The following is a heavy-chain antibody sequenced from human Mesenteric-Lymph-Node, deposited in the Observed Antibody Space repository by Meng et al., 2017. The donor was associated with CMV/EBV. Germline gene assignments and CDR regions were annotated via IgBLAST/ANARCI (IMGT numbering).Heavy chain of an antibody. D-gene: IGHD2-2*01. CDR2: INPSGGST. V-gene: IGHV1-46*01. CDR1: GYTFTSYY. CDR3: ARDQKAPAAHYYYYYGMDV. Sequence: ASVTVSCKASGYTFTSYYMHWVRQAPGQGLEWMGIINPSGGSTSYAQKFQGRVTMNRDTSTSTVYMELSSLRSEDTAVYYCARDQKAPAAHYYYYYGMDVWGQGTTVTVSS. J-gene: IGHJ6*02.